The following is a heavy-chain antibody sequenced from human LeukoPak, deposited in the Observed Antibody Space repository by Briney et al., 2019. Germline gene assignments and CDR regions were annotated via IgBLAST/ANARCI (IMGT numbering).Heavy chain of an antibody. D-gene: IGHD3-3*01. CDR1: GFHFSTYG. Sequence: GGSLRLSCAASGFHFSTYGMNWVSQAPGKGLEWVSYISTGSTTIHHADSVKGRFTVSRDNTRNLLFLQMSSLRVEDTAVYFCARVPDDPWSGYFFDCWGQGTPVTVSS. CDR3: ARVPDDPWSGYFFDC. J-gene: IGHJ4*02. V-gene: IGHV3-48*01. CDR2: ISTGSTTI.